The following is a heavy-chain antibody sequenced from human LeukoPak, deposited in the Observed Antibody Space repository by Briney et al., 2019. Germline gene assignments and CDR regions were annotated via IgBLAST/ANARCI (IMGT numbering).Heavy chain of an antibody. D-gene: IGHD2-2*01. CDR3: ARRPIVVVPAAKISYYYYYMDV. J-gene: IGHJ6*03. CDR2: FYSSGST. CDR1: GGSISSYY. V-gene: IGHV4-59*01. Sequence: SETLSLTCTVSGGSISSYYWSWIRQPPGKGLEWIGFFYSSGSTNYNPSLKSRVTISVDTSKNQFSLKLSSVTAADTAVYYCARRPIVVVPAAKISYYYYYMDVWGKGTTVTVSS.